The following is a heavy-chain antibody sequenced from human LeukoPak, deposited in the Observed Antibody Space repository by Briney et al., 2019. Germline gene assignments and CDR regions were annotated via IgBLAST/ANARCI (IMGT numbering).Heavy chain of an antibody. V-gene: IGHV3-30*04. CDR1: GFTFSSYA. J-gene: IGHJ3*02. Sequence: PGGSLRLSCAASGFTFSSYAMHWVRQAPGKGLEWVAVISYDGSNKYYADSVKGRFTISRDNSKNTLYLQMNSLRAEDTAVFYWAKPRGDYVGQLDAFDIWGQGTMVTVSS. CDR3: AKPRGDYVGQLDAFDI. D-gene: IGHD4-17*01. CDR2: ISYDGSNK.